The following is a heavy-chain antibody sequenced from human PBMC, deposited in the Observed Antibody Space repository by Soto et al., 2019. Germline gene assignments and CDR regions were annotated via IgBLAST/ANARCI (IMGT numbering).Heavy chain of an antibody. CDR3: ARGGPGASIAASAQAYYY. CDR1: GGTFSSYA. CDR2: VIPIFGTA. V-gene: IGHV1-69*06. Sequence: QVQLGQSGAEVKKPASSVKVSCKASGGTFSSYAISWVRQAPGQGLEWMGGVIPIFGTANYAQKFQGRVTITADKSTSTAYMGLSSLRAEDTAVYYCARGGPGASIAASAQAYYYWGQGTLVTVSS. J-gene: IGHJ4*02. D-gene: IGHD6-6*01.